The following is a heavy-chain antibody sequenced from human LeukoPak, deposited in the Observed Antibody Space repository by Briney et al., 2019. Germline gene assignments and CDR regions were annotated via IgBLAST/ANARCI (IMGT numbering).Heavy chain of an antibody. CDR3: AKDDTPAPLTYYFDY. CDR2: IRYDGSNK. D-gene: IGHD2-2*02. CDR1: GFTFSSYG. J-gene: IGHJ4*02. V-gene: IGHV3-30*02. Sequence: GGSLRLSCAASGFTFSSYGMHWVRQAPGKGLEWVAFIRYDGSNKYYADSVKGRFTISRDNSKNTLHLQMNSLRAEDTAVYYCAKDDTPAPLTYYFDYWGQGTLVTVSS.